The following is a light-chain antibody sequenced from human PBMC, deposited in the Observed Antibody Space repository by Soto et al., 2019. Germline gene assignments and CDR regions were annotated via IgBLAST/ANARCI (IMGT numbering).Light chain of an antibody. CDR3: QQRGRT. Sequence: EIVLTQSPGTLSLSPGERATLSCRASQSVSSSYLAWYQQKPGQAPRLLIYGASSRATGIPDRFSGSGSGTHFTLTISRLEPEDFAVYYCQQRGRTFGPGTKVDIK. V-gene: IGKV3-20*01. CDR2: GAS. J-gene: IGKJ3*01. CDR1: QSVSSSY.